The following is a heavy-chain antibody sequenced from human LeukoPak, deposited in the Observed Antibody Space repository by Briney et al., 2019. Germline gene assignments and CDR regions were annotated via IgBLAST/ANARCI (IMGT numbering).Heavy chain of an antibody. CDR2: IYTSGST. CDR1: GGSISRYY. Sequence: ETLSLTCTVSGGSISRYYWSSIRQPPGKGLEWIGYIYTSGSTNYNPSLKSRVTISVDTSKNQFSLKLSSVTAADTAVYYCARPSSTSLYWFDPWGQGTLVTVSS. D-gene: IGHD2-2*01. V-gene: IGHV4-4*09. J-gene: IGHJ5*02. CDR3: ARPSSTSLYWFDP.